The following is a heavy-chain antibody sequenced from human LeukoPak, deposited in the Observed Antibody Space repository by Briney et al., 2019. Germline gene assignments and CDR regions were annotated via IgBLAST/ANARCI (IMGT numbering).Heavy chain of an antibody. CDR1: GFTFSSYG. CDR3: AKDQGYGGTFDY. D-gene: IGHD4-23*01. J-gene: IGHJ4*02. V-gene: IGHV3-23*01. CDR2: ISGSGGST. Sequence: PGGSLSLSCAASGFTFSSYGMSWVRQAPGKGLEWVSAISGSGGSTYYADSVKGRFTISRDNSKNTLYLQMNSLRAEDTAVYYCAKDQGYGGTFDYWGQGTLVTVSS.